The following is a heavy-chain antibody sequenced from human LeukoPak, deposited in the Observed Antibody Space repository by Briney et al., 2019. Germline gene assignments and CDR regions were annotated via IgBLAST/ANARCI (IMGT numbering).Heavy chain of an antibody. V-gene: IGHV5-51*01. Sequence: GESLKISCKGSGCSFTSYWIGWVRQMPGKGLEWMGIIYPGDSDTRYSPSFQGQVTISADKSISTAYLQWSSLKASDTAMYYCARPRMVRGVINWFDPWGQGTLVTVSS. D-gene: IGHD3-10*01. J-gene: IGHJ5*02. CDR3: ARPRMVRGVINWFDP. CDR2: IYPGDSDT. CDR1: GCSFTSYW.